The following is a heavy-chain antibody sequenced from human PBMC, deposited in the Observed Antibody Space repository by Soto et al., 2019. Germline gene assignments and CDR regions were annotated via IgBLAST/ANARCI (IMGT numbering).Heavy chain of an antibody. CDR2: INAGSGNT. D-gene: IGHD2-2*01. CDR1: GYTFTIYY. V-gene: IGHV1-3*01. Sequence: ASVKVSCKASGYTFTIYYMRWVRQAPGQRLEWMGWINAGSGNTKYSQKFQGRITMTRDTSTSTVYMELSSLRSEDTAVYYCANVIVIPGAKGLDYWGQGALVTVSS. CDR3: ANVIVIPGAKGLDY. J-gene: IGHJ4*02.